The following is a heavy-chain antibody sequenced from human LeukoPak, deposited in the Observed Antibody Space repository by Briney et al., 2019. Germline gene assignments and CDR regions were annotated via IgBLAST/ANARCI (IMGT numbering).Heavy chain of an antibody. D-gene: IGHD2-2*01. CDR2: IRYDGSSK. CDR1: AAIFSSNA. J-gene: IGHJ6*03. Sequence: GGSLRPSCTASAAIFSSNAMHWVRQAPGKGLEWVAFIRYDGSSKYYADSVKGRFTISRDTSKNTSYLQMNSLRLEDTALYYCAKTPRNSPPGHMDVWGKGTTVTISS. V-gene: IGHV3-30*02. CDR3: AKTPRNSPPGHMDV.